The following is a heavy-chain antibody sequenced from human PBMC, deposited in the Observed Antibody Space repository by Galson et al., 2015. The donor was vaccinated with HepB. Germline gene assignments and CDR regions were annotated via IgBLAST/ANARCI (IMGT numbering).Heavy chain of an antibody. V-gene: IGHV3-30*04. CDR3: ARARRGSGTYYVHYFDY. CDR1: RFTFSNYA. CDR2: ISYDGANE. J-gene: IGHJ4*02. D-gene: IGHD1-26*01. Sequence: SLRLSCAASRFTFSNYAMHWVRQAPGKGLEWEAVISYDGANEYYADSVKGRFTISRDNSKNTLYLQMNSLRAEDTAVYYCARARRGSGTYYVHYFDYWGQGTLVTVSS.